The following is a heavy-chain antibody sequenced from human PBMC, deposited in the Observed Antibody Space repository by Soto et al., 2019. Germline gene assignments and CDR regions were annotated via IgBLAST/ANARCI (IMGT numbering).Heavy chain of an antibody. CDR2: IKQDGSAK. J-gene: IGHJ4*02. Sequence: GGSLRLSCAASGFTFSSYWMTWVRQAPGKGLEWVANIKQDGSAKYYVDSVKGRFTISRDNAKNSLYLQMNSLRAEDTAVYYCSSWLKTSGWYVLLEGSFDYWGQGTLVTVSS. CDR1: GFTFSSYW. V-gene: IGHV3-7*01. CDR3: SSWLKTSGWYVLLEGSFDY. D-gene: IGHD6-19*01.